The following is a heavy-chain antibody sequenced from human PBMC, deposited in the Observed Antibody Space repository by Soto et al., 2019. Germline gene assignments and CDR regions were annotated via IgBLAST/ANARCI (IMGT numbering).Heavy chain of an antibody. CDR3: ARAVNYYGSGSYYEYCQH. V-gene: IGHV1-69*02. D-gene: IGHD3-10*01. J-gene: IGHJ1*01. Sequence: QVQLVQYGAEVKKPGSSVKVSCKASGGTFSSYTISWVRQAPGQGLEWMGRIIPILGIANYAQKVQGRGTITADTATSNAYMEMSSRRSEDTAVYYCARAVNYYGSGSYYEYCQHWGQGTLVTVSS. CDR2: IIPILGIA. CDR1: GGTFSSYT.